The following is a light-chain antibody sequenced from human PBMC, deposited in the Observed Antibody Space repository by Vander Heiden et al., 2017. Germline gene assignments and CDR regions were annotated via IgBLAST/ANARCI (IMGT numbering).Light chain of an antibody. V-gene: IGKV3-11*01. J-gene: IGKJ2*01. Sequence: EVVLTQSPATLSLSPGERATLSCRASEGVSRYLAWYQQKPGQAPRLLIYDASNRASGIPARFSGSGSGTDFTLTFSTLEPEDFAVYYCQQRANWPPEYTFGQGTKLEI. CDR2: DAS. CDR3: QQRANWPPEYT. CDR1: EGVSRY.